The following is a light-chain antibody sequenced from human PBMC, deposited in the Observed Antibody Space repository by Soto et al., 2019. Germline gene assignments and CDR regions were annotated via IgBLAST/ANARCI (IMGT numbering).Light chain of an antibody. CDR3: CSYAGSYIYV. V-gene: IGLV2-11*01. CDR1: SSDVGGYNY. Sequence: QSALTQPRSVSGSPGRSVTISCTGTSSDVGGYNYVSWYQQHPDKAPKVMIYDVTKRPSGVPDRFSGSKSGNTASLTISGLQAEDEADYYCCSYAGSYIYVFGTGTKVTVL. CDR2: DVT. J-gene: IGLJ1*01.